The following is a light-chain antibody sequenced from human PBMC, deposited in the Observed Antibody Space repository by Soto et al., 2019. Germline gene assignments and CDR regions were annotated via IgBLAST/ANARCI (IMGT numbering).Light chain of an antibody. CDR1: SSDVGYYNY. Sequence: QSVLTQPPSASGSPGQSVTISCTGTSSDVGYYNYVSWYQQHPGKAPKLMIYEVSKRPSGVPDRFSGSKSGNTASLTVSGLQDEDEADYYCSSYAGTNNLGVFGTGTKVPVL. V-gene: IGLV2-8*01. CDR2: EVS. J-gene: IGLJ1*01. CDR3: SSYAGTNNLGV.